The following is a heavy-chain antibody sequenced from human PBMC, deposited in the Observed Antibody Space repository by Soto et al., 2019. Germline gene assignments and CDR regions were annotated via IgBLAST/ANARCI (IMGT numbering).Heavy chain of an antibody. CDR2: IVVGSVNT. CDR3: AYDSSGYYYFAY. Sequence: SXKVSCKASGFTXTSSAVQCVRQARGQRLEWIGWIVVGSVNTNYAQKFQERVTITRDIYTSTAYMEMSSMRSEDKAVYYCAYDSSGYYYFAYWGQGTLATVSS. J-gene: IGHJ4*02. D-gene: IGHD3-22*01. V-gene: IGHV1-58*01. CDR1: GFTXTSSA.